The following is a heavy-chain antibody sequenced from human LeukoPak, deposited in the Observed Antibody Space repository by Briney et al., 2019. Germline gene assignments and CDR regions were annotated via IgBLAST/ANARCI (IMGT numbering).Heavy chain of an antibody. Sequence: PSETLSLTCTVSGGSLSSGTYYWSWIRQPPGKGLEWIGYIYYSGSTNYNPSLKSRVTISVDTSKNQFSLKLSSVTAADTAVYYCARGRGLLWTSYYFDYWGQGTLVTVSS. V-gene: IGHV4-61*01. CDR3: ARGRGLLWTSYYFDY. D-gene: IGHD3-10*01. CDR1: GGSLSSGTYY. J-gene: IGHJ4*02. CDR2: IYYSGST.